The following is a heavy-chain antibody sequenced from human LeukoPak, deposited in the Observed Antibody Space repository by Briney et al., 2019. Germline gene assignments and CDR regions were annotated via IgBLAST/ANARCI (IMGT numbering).Heavy chain of an antibody. CDR1: GFTLTNYF. Sequence: ASVKVSCKAAGFTLTNYFMHWVRQAPGQGLEWMGIINPGDGTINYAQKFQGRVTMTRDKSTSTVYMELSSLRSEDTAMYYCARLPYRDGVAQDYWGQGTLVTVSS. CDR3: ARLPYRDGVAQDY. J-gene: IGHJ4*02. V-gene: IGHV1-46*01. D-gene: IGHD3-16*02. CDR2: INPGDGTI.